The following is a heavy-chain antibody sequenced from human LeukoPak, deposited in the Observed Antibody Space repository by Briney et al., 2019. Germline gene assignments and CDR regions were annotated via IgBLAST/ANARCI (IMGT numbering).Heavy chain of an antibody. D-gene: IGHD5-18*01. CDR3: ARDSQFTADY. V-gene: IGHV1-46*01. CDR2: INPSGGST. CDR1: GYTFTSYY. Sequence: ASVKVSCKASGYTFTSYYIHWVRQAPGQGLEWMGIINPSGGSTSHAQKFQGRVTMTRDTSTSTVYMELSSLRSEDTAVYYCARDSQFTADYWGQGTLVTVSS. J-gene: IGHJ4*02.